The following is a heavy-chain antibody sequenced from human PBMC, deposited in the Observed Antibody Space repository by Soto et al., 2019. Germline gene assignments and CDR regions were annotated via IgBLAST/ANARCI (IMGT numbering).Heavy chain of an antibody. J-gene: IGHJ6*02. Sequence: GGSLRLSCAASGFTFSSYAMHWVRQAPGKGLEWVAVISYDGSNKYYADSVKGRFTISRDNSKNTLYLQMNSLRAEDTAVYYCARDRESRSWYYYYYYYGMDVWGQGTTVTVSS. D-gene: IGHD6-13*01. CDR3: ARDRESRSWYYYYYYYGMDV. V-gene: IGHV3-30-3*01. CDR2: ISYDGSNK. CDR1: GFTFSSYA.